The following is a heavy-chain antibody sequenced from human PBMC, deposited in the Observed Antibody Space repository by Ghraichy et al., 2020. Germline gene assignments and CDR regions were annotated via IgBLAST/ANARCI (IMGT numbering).Heavy chain of an antibody. D-gene: IGHD2-2*01. J-gene: IGHJ4*02. Sequence: GGSLRLSCSASGFTFSSYAMHWVRQAPGKGLEYVSAISRNGGSTYYADSVKGRFTISRDNSKNTLYLQMSSLRAEDTAVYYCVKSQPGYCSSTSCYPYFDYWGQGTLVTFSS. CDR2: ISRNGGST. V-gene: IGHV3-64D*06. CDR3: VKSQPGYCSSTSCYPYFDY. CDR1: GFTFSSYA.